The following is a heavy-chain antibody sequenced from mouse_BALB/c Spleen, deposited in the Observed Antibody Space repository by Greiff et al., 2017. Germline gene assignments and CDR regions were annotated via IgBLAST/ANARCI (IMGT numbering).Heavy chain of an antibody. J-gene: IGHJ3*01. Sequence: EVMLVESGGGLVKPGGSLKFSCAASGFAFSSYDMSWVRQTPEKRLEWVAYISSGGGSTYYPDTVKGRFTISRDNARNTLYLQMSSLKSEDTAMYYCARHEVRRRWLAYWGQGTLVTVSA. CDR1: GFAFSSYD. CDR3: ARHEVRRRWLAY. V-gene: IGHV5-12-1*01. D-gene: IGHD2-14*01. CDR2: ISSGGGST.